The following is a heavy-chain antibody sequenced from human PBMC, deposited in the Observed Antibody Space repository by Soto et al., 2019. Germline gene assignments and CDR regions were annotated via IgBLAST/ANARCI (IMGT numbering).Heavy chain of an antibody. CDR3: ALDKVPAAKAIDY. CDR1: GFTFSSYA. Sequence: GGSLRLSCAASGFTFSSYAMSWVRQAPGKGLEWVTAISGSGGSTYYADSVKGRFTISRDNSKNTLYLQMNSLRAEDTAVYSCALDKVPAAKAIDYWGQGTLVTVSS. V-gene: IGHV3-23*01. J-gene: IGHJ4*02. D-gene: IGHD2-2*01. CDR2: ISGSGGST.